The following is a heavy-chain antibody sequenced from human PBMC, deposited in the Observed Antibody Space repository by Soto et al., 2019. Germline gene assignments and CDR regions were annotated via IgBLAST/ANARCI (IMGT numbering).Heavy chain of an antibody. D-gene: IGHD4-4*01. Sequence: GESLKISCKTSGYSLTTYWFAWVRQMPGKGLEWMGIIYLSDSDTIYSPSAQGHFTISADKSIKTAYLQWSSLKASDTAIYYCATTFDYNGYFDHWGQGTQVTVSS. CDR3: ATTFDYNGYFDH. V-gene: IGHV5-51*01. CDR1: GYSLTTYW. CDR2: IYLSDSDT. J-gene: IGHJ4*02.